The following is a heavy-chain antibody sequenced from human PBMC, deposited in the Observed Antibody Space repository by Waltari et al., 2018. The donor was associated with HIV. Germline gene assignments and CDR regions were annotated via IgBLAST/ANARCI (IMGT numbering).Heavy chain of an antibody. J-gene: IGHJ4*01. CDR3: ARAGGNCTGGSCSLLTDY. CDR1: GFTFSDYW. Sequence: PGGSLRLSCAASGFTFSDYWMHWVRQVPGKGLVWVARINSDGSSTSYADSAKGRLTISRDNAKNTLYLQMNSLRAEDTAVYYCARAGGNCTGGSCSLLTDYWGQGTLVTVSS. D-gene: IGHD2-15*01. CDR2: INSDGSST. V-gene: IGHV3-74*01.